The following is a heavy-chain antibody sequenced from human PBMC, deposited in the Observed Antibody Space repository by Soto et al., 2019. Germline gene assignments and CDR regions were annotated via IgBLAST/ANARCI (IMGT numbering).Heavy chain of an antibody. CDR1: GYTFTSYA. CDR2: INAGNGNT. Sequence: GASVKVSCKASGYTFTSYAMHWVHQAPGQRLEWMGWINAGNGNTKYSQKFQGRVTITRDTSASTAYMELSSLRYEDTAVYYCARSLVRGGGGDYYYYGMDVWGQGTTVNV. CDR3: ARSLVRGGGGDYYYYGMDV. J-gene: IGHJ6*02. D-gene: IGHD2-15*01. V-gene: IGHV1-3*01.